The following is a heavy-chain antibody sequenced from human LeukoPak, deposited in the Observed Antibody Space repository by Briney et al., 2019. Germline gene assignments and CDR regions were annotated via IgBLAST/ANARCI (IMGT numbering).Heavy chain of an antibody. CDR1: GFTFTNYW. Sequence: GGSLRLSCAASGFTFTNYWMTWVRQAPGKGLEWVANINKDGSEKQYVDSVKGRFTIPRDNPKNSVYLQMSSLRVEDSAVYYCARDPVQDFDFWGQGIMVTVSS. CDR2: INKDGSEK. V-gene: IGHV3-7*01. CDR3: ARDPVQDFDF. J-gene: IGHJ4*02.